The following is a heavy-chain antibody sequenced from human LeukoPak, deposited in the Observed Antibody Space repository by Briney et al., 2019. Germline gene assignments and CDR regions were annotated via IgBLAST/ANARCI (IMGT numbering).Heavy chain of an antibody. CDR1: GYTFTSYD. J-gene: IGHJ5*02. CDR3: ARGRLPGIAVVTWFDP. V-gene: IGHV1-8*01. D-gene: IGHD6-19*01. CDR2: MNPNSGNT. Sequence: ASVKVSCKASGYTFTSYDINWVRQATGQGLEWMGWMNPNSGNTGYAQKFQGRVTMTRNTSISTAYMELSSLRSEDTAVYYCARGRLPGIAVVTWFDPWGQGTLVTVSS.